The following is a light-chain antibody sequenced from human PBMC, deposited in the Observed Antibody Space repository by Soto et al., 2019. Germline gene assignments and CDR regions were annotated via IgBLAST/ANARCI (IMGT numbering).Light chain of an antibody. Sequence: EIVLTQSPGTLSLSPGERATLSCRASQSVSSSYLAWYQQKPGQAPRLLIYGASSRATCIPDRFSGSGSGTDFTLTISRLEPEDFAVYYCQQYGSSRTFGQGTTVEIK. J-gene: IGKJ1*01. CDR1: QSVSSSY. CDR2: GAS. V-gene: IGKV3-20*01. CDR3: QQYGSSRT.